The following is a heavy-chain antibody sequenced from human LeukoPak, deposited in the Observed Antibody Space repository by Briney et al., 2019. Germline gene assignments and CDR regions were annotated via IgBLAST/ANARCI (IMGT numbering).Heavy chain of an antibody. J-gene: IGHJ4*02. CDR2: INSDGSST. CDR3: ARGADFYGGLTYYFDY. V-gene: IGHV3-74*01. Sequence: PGGSLRLSCAASGFTFSSYWMHWVRQAPGKGLVWVSRINSDGSSTSYADSVKGRFTISRDNAKNSLYLQMNSLRAEDTAVYYCARGADFYGGLTYYFDYWGQGTLVTVSS. D-gene: IGHD4-23*01. CDR1: GFTFSSYW.